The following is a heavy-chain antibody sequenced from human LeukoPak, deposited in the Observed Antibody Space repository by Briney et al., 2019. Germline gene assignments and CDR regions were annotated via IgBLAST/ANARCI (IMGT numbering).Heavy chain of an antibody. CDR2: IYYSGNT. CDR1: DGSISSYY. D-gene: IGHD3-10*01. Sequence: SETLSLTCTVSDGSISSYYWSWIRQPPGKGLEWIGYIYYSGNTNYNPSLKSRVTISVDTSKNQFSLKVSTVTAADTAVYYCARGGPYYYGSGSYHWFDPWGQGTLVTVSS. J-gene: IGHJ5*02. V-gene: IGHV4-59*01. CDR3: ARGGPYYYGSGSYHWFDP.